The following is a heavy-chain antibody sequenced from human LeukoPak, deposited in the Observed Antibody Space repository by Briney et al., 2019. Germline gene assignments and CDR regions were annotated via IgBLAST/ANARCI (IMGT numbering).Heavy chain of an antibody. J-gene: IGHJ4*02. D-gene: IGHD1/OR15-1a*01. CDR1: GFPLSSYG. Sequence: QAGGSLRLSCVASGFPLSSYGMHWVRQAPGKGLEWVAVISYDGSNKYYADSVKGRFTISRDNSKNTLYLQMNSLRAEDTAVYYCAKDIRRYNWDNFAFGGQGNVVTVSS. V-gene: IGHV3-30*18. CDR3: AKDIRRYNWDNFAF. CDR2: ISYDGSNK.